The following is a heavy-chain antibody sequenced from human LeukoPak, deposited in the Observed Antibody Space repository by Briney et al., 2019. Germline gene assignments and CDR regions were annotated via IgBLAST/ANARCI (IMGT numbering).Heavy chain of an antibody. D-gene: IGHD6-13*01. CDR1: GFTFSSYE. CDR2: ISSSGSTI. V-gene: IGHV3-48*03. Sequence: GRSLRLSCAASGFTFSSYEMNWVRQAPGKGLEWVSYISSSGSTIYYADSVKGRFTISRDNAKNSLYLQMNSLRAEDTAVYYCARVGPEFAADLYYYYGMDVWGQGTTVTVSS. CDR3: ARVGPEFAADLYYYYGMDV. J-gene: IGHJ6*02.